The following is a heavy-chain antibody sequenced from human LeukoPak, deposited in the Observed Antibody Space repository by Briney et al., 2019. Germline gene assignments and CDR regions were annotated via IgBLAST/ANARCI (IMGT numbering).Heavy chain of an antibody. CDR1: GGSIRGYY. CDR3: ARARGRWLQLDY. Sequence: SETLSLTCTVSGGSIRGYYWSWIRQPPGKGLEWIGYIYYSGSTNYNPSLKSRVTISVDTSKNQFSLKLSSVTAADTAVYYCARARGRWLQLDYWGQGTLVTVSS. D-gene: IGHD5-24*01. CDR2: IYYSGST. J-gene: IGHJ4*02. V-gene: IGHV4-59*01.